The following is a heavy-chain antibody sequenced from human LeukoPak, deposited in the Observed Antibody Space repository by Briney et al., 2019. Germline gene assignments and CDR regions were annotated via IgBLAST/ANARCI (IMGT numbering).Heavy chain of an antibody. CDR1: GCTFSSYA. CDR3: ARGVPGIAAAGTGDYFDY. J-gene: IGHJ4*02. Sequence: SLKVSCKASGCTFSSYAISWVRQAPGQGLEWMGGIIPIFGTANYAQKFQGRVTITADESTSTAYMELSSLRSEDTAVYYCARGVPGIAAAGTGDYFDYWGQGTLVTVSS. CDR2: IIPIFGTA. D-gene: IGHD6-13*01. V-gene: IGHV1-69*01.